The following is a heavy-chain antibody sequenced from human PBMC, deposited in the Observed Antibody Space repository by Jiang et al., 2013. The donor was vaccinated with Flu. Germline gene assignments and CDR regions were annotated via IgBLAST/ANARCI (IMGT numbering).Heavy chain of an antibody. D-gene: IGHD3-22*01. V-gene: IGHV3-33*01. J-gene: IGHJ4*02. CDR1: GFTFSSYG. CDR3: ARGPYYYDSSGYYHY. Sequence: QLLESGGGVVQPGRSLRLSCAASGFTFSSYGMHWVRQAPGKGLEWVAVIWYDGSNKYYADSVKGRFTISRDNSKNTLYLQMNSLRAEDTAVYYCARGPYYYDSSGYYHYWGQGTLVTVSS. CDR2: IWYDGSNK.